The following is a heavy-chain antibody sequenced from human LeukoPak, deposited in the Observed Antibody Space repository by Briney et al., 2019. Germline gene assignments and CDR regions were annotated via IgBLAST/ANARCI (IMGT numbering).Heavy chain of an antibody. Sequence: MPSQTLSLTCTVSGGSIRSGDFYWSWIRQPPGKGLEWIGYIYYSGSTNYNPSLKSRVTISVDTSKNQFSLKLSSVTAADTAVYYCARDGGPFRGLRGGDNYYYYGMDVWGQGTTVTVSS. J-gene: IGHJ6*02. CDR1: GGSIRSGDFY. CDR2: IYYSGST. D-gene: IGHD2-21*02. CDR3: ARDGGPFRGLRGGDNYYYYGMDV. V-gene: IGHV4-30-4*01.